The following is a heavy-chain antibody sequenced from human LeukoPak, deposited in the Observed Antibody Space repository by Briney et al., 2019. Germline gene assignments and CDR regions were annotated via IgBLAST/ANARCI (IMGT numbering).Heavy chain of an antibody. CDR1: GGSISSYY. CDR2: IYYSGST. CDR3: ARVPYGDYGGYYYYYGMDV. D-gene: IGHD4-17*01. Sequence: SETLSLTCTVSGGSISSYYWSWIRQPPGKGLEWIGYIYYSGSTNYNPSLKSRVTISVDTSKNQFSLKLSSVTAADTAVYYCARVPYGDYGGYYYYYGMDVWGQGTTVTVSS. V-gene: IGHV4-59*01. J-gene: IGHJ6*02.